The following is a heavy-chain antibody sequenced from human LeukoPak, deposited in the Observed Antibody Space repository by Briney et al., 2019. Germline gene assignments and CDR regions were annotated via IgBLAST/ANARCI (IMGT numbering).Heavy chain of an antibody. CDR2: IYYSGST. V-gene: IGHV4-59*01. CDR3: ARVGYSSGWAGHYYYGMDV. CDR1: GGPISSYY. D-gene: IGHD6-19*01. J-gene: IGHJ6*02. Sequence: SETLSLTCTVSGGPISSYYWSWIRQPPGKGLEWIGYIYYSGSTNYNPSLKSRVTISVDTSKNQFSLKLSSVTAADTAVYYCARVGYSSGWAGHYYYGMDVWGQGTTVTVSS.